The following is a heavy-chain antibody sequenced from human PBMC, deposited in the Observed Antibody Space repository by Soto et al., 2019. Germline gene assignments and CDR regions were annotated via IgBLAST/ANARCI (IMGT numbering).Heavy chain of an antibody. D-gene: IGHD1-26*01. J-gene: IGHJ4*02. Sequence: QAQLVQSGAEVKKPGASVKVSCKASGYTFTGYDINWVRQATGQGLEWMGWMNPNSGNTGYPQNCQGRVTMTRDNSITTAYMELTSLRDDDSAVYYCAGEKVGTTGIDFWCQGTLVTVSS. CDR3: AGEKVGTTGIDF. CDR2: MNPNSGNT. CDR1: GYTFTGYD. V-gene: IGHV1-8*01.